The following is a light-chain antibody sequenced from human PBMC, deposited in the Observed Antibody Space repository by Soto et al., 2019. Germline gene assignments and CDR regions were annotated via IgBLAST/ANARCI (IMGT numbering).Light chain of an antibody. Sequence: DIVMTQSPDSLAVSLGERATINCKSSQSVLYSSNNKNYLAWYQQKPGQPPKLLIYWASTRESGVPDRFSGSESGTDFTLTISSLQAEDVAVYYCQQYYSAWWTFGQGTKVEI. CDR3: QQYYSAWWT. CDR1: QSVLYSSNNKNY. CDR2: WAS. J-gene: IGKJ1*01. V-gene: IGKV4-1*01.